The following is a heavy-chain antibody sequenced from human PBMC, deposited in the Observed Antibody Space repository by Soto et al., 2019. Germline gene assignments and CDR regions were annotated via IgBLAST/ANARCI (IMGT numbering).Heavy chain of an antibody. CDR1: GYTFTSYG. CDR2: ISAYNGNT. V-gene: IGHV1-18*01. Sequence: SVKVSCKASGYTFTSYGISWVRQAPGQGLEWMGWISAYNGNTNYAQKLQGRVTMTTDTSTSTAYMELRSLRSDDTFLYHSASGYGESHHYFEYWGQGNLVPISP. CDR3: ASGYGESHHYFEY. D-gene: IGHD4-17*01. J-gene: IGHJ4*02.